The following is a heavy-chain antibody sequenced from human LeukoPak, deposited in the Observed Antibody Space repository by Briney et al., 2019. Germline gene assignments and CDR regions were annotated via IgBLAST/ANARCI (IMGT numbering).Heavy chain of an antibody. Sequence: GGSLRLSCAASGFTFSSDWISWVRQAPGKGVEGVAKIKQYGSEEYYVDSLKGRFTISRDNAKNSLYLQMNSLRAEDTAVYYCASQRGWSQRWPFDYWGQGTLVTVSS. CDR1: GFTFSSDW. V-gene: IGHV3-7*01. CDR2: IKQYGSEE. J-gene: IGHJ4*02. D-gene: IGHD2-15*01. CDR3: ASQRGWSQRWPFDY.